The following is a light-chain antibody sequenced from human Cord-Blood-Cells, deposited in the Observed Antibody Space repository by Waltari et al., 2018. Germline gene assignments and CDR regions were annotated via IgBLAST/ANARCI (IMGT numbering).Light chain of an antibody. CDR2: DVS. CDR1: SSDVGGYNY. J-gene: IGLJ1*01. V-gene: IGLV2-14*01. CDR3: SSYTSSSAYV. Sequence: QSALTQPASVSGSPGQSITISCTGTSSDVGGYNYVSWYQQHPGKAPKLMIYDVSNRPPGVSNRFSGSKPGNTASLPISGRQAEDEADYYCSSYTSSSAYVFGTGTKVTVL.